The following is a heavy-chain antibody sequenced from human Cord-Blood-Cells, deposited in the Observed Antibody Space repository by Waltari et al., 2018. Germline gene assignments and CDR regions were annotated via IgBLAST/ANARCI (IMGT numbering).Heavy chain of an antibody. V-gene: IGHV1-8*02. D-gene: IGHD2-2*01. J-gene: IGHJ4*02. CDR3: ARGCSSTSCYENLDY. CDR2: MNPNSGNT. CDR1: GYTSASSA. Sequence: QVQLVQSGAEVKTPAAAVEVSCKASGYTSASSAINWVRPATGQGLEWMGWMNPNSGNTGYAQKFQGRVTMTRNTSISTAYMELSSLRSEDTAVYYCARGCSSTSCYENLDYWGQGTLVTVSS.